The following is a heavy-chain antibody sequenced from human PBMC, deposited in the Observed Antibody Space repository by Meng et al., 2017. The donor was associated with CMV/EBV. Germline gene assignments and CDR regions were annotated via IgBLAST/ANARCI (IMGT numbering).Heavy chain of an antibody. CDR2: INPNSGGT. CDR1: GYTFTGYY. Sequence: PSVKVSCKASGYTFTGYYMHWVRQAPGQGLEWMGWINPNSGGTNYAQKFQGRVTMTRDTSISTAYMELSRLRSDDTAVYYCARDEHSSSSTSNWFDPWGQGTLVTVSS. CDR3: ARDEHSSSSTSNWFDP. V-gene: IGHV1-2*02. J-gene: IGHJ5*02. D-gene: IGHD6-6*01.